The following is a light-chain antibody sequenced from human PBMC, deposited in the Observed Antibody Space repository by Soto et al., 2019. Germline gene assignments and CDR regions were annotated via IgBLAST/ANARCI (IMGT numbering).Light chain of an antibody. J-gene: IGKJ5*01. CDR3: QQYGSSPIT. CDR1: QSVDSNY. V-gene: IGKV3-20*01. Sequence: EIVLAQAPGTLSFSPGEEATLSCRASQSVDSNYLAWYQQKPGQTPRLIIYGASGRADGIPHRFSGSGFGTDFTLTISKVEPEDFAVYYCQQYGSSPITFGQGTRLEIK. CDR2: GAS.